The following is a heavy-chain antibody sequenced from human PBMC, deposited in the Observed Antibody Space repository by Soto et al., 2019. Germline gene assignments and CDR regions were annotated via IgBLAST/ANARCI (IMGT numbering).Heavy chain of an antibody. CDR2: ISDNGGTT. D-gene: IGHD6-19*01. V-gene: IGHV3-23*01. CDR1: GFAFSKFG. J-gene: IGHJ5*01. Sequence: GGSLRLSCTASGFAFSKFGMSWVRQAPGKGLEWVSTISDNGGTTYYSDSVKGRFTISRDDSQNTLYLQTNSLRAEDTALYYCAKRRKQWLVTNCFDSWGQGNMVPSPQ. CDR3: AKRRKQWLVTNCFDS.